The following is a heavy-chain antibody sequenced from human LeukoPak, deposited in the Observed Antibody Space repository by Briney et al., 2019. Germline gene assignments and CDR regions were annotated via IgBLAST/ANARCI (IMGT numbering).Heavy chain of an antibody. Sequence: GESLKISCKGSGYSFTSYGISWVRQAPGQGLEWMGWISAYNGNTNYAQKLQGRVTMTTDTSTSTAYMELRSLRSDDTAVYYCARDVRVRVSDYWGQGTLVTVSS. D-gene: IGHD3-10*01. J-gene: IGHJ4*02. CDR2: ISAYNGNT. V-gene: IGHV1-18*01. CDR1: GYSFTSYG. CDR3: ARDVRVRVSDY.